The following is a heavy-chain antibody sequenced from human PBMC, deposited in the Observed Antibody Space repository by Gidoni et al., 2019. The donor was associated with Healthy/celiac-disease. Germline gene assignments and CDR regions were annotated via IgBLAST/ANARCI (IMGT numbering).Heavy chain of an antibody. J-gene: IGHJ5*02. CDR2: IYYSGST. CDR1: GGSISSSSYY. CDR3: ARHMRRIAAAGPNWFDP. D-gene: IGHD6-13*01. V-gene: IGHV4-39*01. Sequence: QLQLQESGPGLVKPSETLSLTCTVSGGSISSSSYYWGWIRQPPGKGLEWIGSIYYSGSTYYNPSLKSRVTISVDTFKNQFSLKLSSVTAADTAVYYCARHMRRIAAAGPNWFDPWGQGTLVTVSS.